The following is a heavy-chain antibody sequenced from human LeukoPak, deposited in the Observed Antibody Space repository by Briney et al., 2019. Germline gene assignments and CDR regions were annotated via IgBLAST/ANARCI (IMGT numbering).Heavy chain of an antibody. V-gene: IGHV3-9*01. CDR3: VRDPLDY. Sequence: GGSLRLSCAASGFTFDDYAMHWVRQAPGKGLEWVSGISWNSGSIGYADSVKGRFTISRDSAKNSLYLQMNSLRDEDTAVYYCVRDPLDYWGQGTLVTVSS. CDR2: ISWNSGSI. J-gene: IGHJ4*02. CDR1: GFTFDDYA.